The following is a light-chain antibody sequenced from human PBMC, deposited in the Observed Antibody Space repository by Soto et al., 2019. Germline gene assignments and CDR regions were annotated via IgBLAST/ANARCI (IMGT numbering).Light chain of an antibody. Sequence: QSVLTQSPSASASLGGSVKLTCTLSSGHSTYAIAWHQQQPEKGPRYLMKLNSDGSHHKGDGIPDRFSGSSSGAERYLTISSLQSEDEADYYCQTCAPGIHVFGTGTKLTVL. CDR2: LNSDGSH. CDR3: QTCAPGIHV. J-gene: IGLJ1*01. V-gene: IGLV4-69*01. CDR1: SGHSTYA.